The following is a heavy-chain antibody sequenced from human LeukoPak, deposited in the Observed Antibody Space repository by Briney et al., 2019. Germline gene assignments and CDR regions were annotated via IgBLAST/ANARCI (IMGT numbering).Heavy chain of an antibody. V-gene: IGHV3-21*01. Sequence: GGSLRLSCAASGFTFSSYSMNWVRQAPGKGLEWVSSISSSSSYIYYADSVKGRFTISRDNAKNSLYLQMNSLRAEDTAVYYCARETTYYYDSSGYYPADWGQGTLVTVSS. J-gene: IGHJ4*02. D-gene: IGHD3-22*01. CDR2: ISSSSSYI. CDR1: GFTFSSYS. CDR3: ARETTYYYDSSGYYPAD.